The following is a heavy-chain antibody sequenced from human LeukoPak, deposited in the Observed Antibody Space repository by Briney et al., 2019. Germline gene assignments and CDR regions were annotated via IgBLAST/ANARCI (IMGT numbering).Heavy chain of an antibody. V-gene: IGHV3-7*01. CDR1: GFSLSNYW. J-gene: IGHJ4*03. Sequence: GGSLRLSCAASGFSLSNYWMSWVRQAPGKGLEWVANIDPHGSETQYVGSVKGRFTTSRDNAKNSLYVQMNSLRAEDTAIYYCARIWYFGDNNWRYFDYWGQGTLETVAS. CDR3: ARIWYFGDNNWRYFDY. CDR2: IDPHGSET. D-gene: IGHD1-1*01.